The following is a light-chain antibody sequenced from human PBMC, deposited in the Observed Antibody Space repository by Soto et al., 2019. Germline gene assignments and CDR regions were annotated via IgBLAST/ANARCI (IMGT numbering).Light chain of an antibody. Sequence: QSALAQPASMSLSPGQSITISCTGTSNNIGGYDSVSLYQQSPGKVPRRIIYEVTNRPSGISNRFSGSKSGNTASLTISGLQAEDEAVYYCSSYASSGGHNYVFATGTKVTVL. V-gene: IGLV2-14*01. CDR3: SSYASSGGHNYV. J-gene: IGLJ1*01. CDR2: EVT. CDR1: SNNIGGYDS.